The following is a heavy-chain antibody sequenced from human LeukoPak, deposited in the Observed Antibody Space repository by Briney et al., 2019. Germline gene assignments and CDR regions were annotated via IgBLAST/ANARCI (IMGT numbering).Heavy chain of an antibody. CDR1: GFTFSSYA. CDR3: AVGGGY. D-gene: IGHD3-16*01. V-gene: IGHV3-33*03. J-gene: IGHJ4*02. CDR2: IWYDGSNK. Sequence: GGSLRLSCAASGFTFSSYAMHWVRQAPGKGLEWVAFIWYDGSNKDYADSVKGRFTISRDNAKNSLFLQMNSLRAEDTAVYYCAVGGGYWGQGTLVTVSS.